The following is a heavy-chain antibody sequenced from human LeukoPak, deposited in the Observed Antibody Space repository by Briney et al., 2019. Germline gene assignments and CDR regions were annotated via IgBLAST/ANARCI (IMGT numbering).Heavy chain of an antibody. V-gene: IGHV3-48*01. CDR3: AKNRDRGVPTYYYDSSGSSHFDL. D-gene: IGHD3-22*01. CDR2: ISSSSSTI. CDR1: GFTFRAYS. Sequence: PGGSLRLSCAASGFTFRAYSMNWVRQAPGKGLEWVSYISSSSSTIYYADSVKGRFTISRDNAKNSLYLQMNSLRAEDTAVYYCAKNRDRGVPTYYYDSSGSSHFDLWGRGTLVTVSS. J-gene: IGHJ2*01.